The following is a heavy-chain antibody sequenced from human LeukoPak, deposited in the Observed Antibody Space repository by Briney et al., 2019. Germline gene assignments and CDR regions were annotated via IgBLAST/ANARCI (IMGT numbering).Heavy chain of an antibody. D-gene: IGHD6-13*01. V-gene: IGHV3-23*01. J-gene: IGHJ4*02. CDR1: GFTFSSHS. CDR3: AKYSSSWYSSPFDY. CDR2: ISGSGGST. Sequence: GGSLRLSCAASGFTFSSHSMNWVRQAPGKGLEWVSAISGSGGSTYYADSVKGRFTISRDNSKNTLYLQMNSLRAEDTAVYYCAKYSSSWYSSPFDYWGQGTLVTVSS.